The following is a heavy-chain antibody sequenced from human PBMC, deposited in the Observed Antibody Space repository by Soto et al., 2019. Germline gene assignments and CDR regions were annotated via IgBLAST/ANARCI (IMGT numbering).Heavy chain of an antibody. CDR1: GGSVSRSSYY. D-gene: IGHD3-9*01. J-gene: IGHJ4*02. Sequence: LSLTCTVSGGSVSRSSYYWGWVRQPPGKGLEWIGSVYYSGSTYYNPSLESRVTISVDKSKNQFSLKLMSLSAADTAVYYCGRLEGLATITYYFDYWGQGALVTVSS. CDR3: GRLEGLATITYYFDY. CDR2: VYYSGST. V-gene: IGHV4-39*01.